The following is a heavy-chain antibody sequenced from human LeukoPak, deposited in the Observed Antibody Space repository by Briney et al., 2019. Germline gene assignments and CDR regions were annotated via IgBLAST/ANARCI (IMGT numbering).Heavy chain of an antibody. CDR2: VKSKTDGGTT. V-gene: IGHV3-15*01. J-gene: IGHJ4*02. CDR3: TTRAYDSSGYYPDY. Sequence: GGSLRLSCAASGFTFSNAWMSWVRQAPGKGLEWVGRVKSKTDGGTTDYAAPVKGRFTISRDDSKNTLYLQMNSLKTEDTAAYYCTTRAYDSSGYYPDYWGQGTLVTVSS. D-gene: IGHD3-22*01. CDR1: GFTFSNAW.